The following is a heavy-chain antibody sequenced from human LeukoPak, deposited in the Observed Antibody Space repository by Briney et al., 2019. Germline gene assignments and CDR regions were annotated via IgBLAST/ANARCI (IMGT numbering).Heavy chain of an antibody. V-gene: IGHV3-33*01. D-gene: IGHD5-12*01. CDR1: GFTFSSYG. Sequence: PGRSLRLSCAASGFTFSSYGMHWLRQALGKGLEWVAVIWYDGSNKYYADSVKGRFTISRDNSKNTLYLQMNSLRAEDTAVYYCARDRYSGYDLGDYWGQGTLVTVSS. CDR2: IWYDGSNK. CDR3: ARDRYSGYDLGDY. J-gene: IGHJ4*02.